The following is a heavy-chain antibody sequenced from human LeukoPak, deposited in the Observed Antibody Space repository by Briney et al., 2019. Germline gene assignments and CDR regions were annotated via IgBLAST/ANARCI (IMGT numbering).Heavy chain of an antibody. CDR1: GFTFSSYA. CDR3: AKGVGCSGGTCYSGHGMDV. D-gene: IGHD2-15*01. CDR2: LGGSGANT. J-gene: IGHJ6*02. Sequence: PGGSLRLSCAASGFTFSSYAMSWVRQAPGKGLEWVSALGGSGANTYYADSVKGRFTISRDNSKNTLYLQVNSLRAEDTAVYYCAKGVGCSGGTCYSGHGMDVWGQGTTVTVSS. V-gene: IGHV3-23*01.